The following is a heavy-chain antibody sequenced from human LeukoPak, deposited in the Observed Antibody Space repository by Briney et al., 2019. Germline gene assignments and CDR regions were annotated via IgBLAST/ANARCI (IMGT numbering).Heavy chain of an antibody. CDR2: ISNDGGGT. D-gene: IGHD1-1*01. CDR1: GFIFNNYG. Sequence: GGSLRLSCAASGFIFNNYGLIWVRQAPGKGLEWVSAISNDGGGTQYADFVEGRFTISRDNSKNTLYLQMNSLRAGDTAVYHCAQNAWRTFFDNWGQGTLVTVSS. V-gene: IGHV3-23*01. CDR3: AQNAWRTFFDN. J-gene: IGHJ4*02.